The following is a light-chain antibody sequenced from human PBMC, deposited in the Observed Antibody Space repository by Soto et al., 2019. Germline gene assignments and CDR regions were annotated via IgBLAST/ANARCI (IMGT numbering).Light chain of an antibody. Sequence: EIVLTQSPGTLSLSPGERATLSCRASQSVTSTSLAWYQQKPGQAPRLLMYGASSRATGTPDRISGGGSGTDFTLTISRLEPEDFAVYYCQHYVTSSITFCHGTRLEIK. CDR3: QHYVTSSIT. CDR1: QSVTSTS. V-gene: IGKV3-20*01. J-gene: IGKJ5*01. CDR2: GAS.